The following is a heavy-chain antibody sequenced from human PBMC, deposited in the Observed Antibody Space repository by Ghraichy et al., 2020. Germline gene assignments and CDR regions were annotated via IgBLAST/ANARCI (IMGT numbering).Heavy chain of an antibody. J-gene: IGHJ4*02. CDR3: ARDSGRSGADDY. CDR1: GFTFGMYP. V-gene: IGHV3-48*01. Sequence: ETLSLTCAASGFTFGMYPMTWVRQAPGKGLEWISYISGPGTLIYYANAVKGRFAISRDNAKSSLYLQMTSLRAEDTAVYYCARDSGRSGADDYWGQGTLVTVSS. CDR2: ISGPGTLI. D-gene: IGHD2-15*01.